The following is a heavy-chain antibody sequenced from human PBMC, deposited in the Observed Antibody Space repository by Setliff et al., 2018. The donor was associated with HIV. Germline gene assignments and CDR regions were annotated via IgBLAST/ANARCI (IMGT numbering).Heavy chain of an antibody. V-gene: IGHV5-51*01. CDR2: IYPGDSDT. Sequence: LKISCQASGYSFTKFWIGWVRQMPGKGLEWMGLIYPGDSDTRYSPSFQGQVTISADKSTNTLFLQMNSLRTEDAAIYYCALMLRGIPFWGRGTLVTVSS. CDR3: ALMLRGIPF. J-gene: IGHJ4*02. D-gene: IGHD3-10*01. CDR1: GYSFTKFW.